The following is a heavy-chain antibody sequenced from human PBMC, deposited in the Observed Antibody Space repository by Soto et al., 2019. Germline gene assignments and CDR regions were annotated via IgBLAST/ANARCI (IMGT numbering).Heavy chain of an antibody. Sequence: EVLLVESGGDLVEPGGSLRLSCAASGITFSNAWMNWVRQAPGKGLEYIGRIRSKTDGGTTEYAAPVEGRFTISRDDSKNTLYLQMGGLKTEDTAVYYCTTTRPGTNVFDNWGQGTLVTVS. CDR2: IRSKTDGGTT. CDR1: GITFSNAW. V-gene: IGHV3-15*01. CDR3: TTTRPGTNVFDN. D-gene: IGHD6-13*01. J-gene: IGHJ3*02.